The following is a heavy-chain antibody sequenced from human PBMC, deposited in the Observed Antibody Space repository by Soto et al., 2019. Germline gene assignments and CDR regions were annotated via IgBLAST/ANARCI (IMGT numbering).Heavy chain of an antibody. V-gene: IGHV3-23*01. CDR1: GVTFSRYA. J-gene: IGHJ4*02. CDR2: ISGSGGNT. CDR3: AKSITARPFDY. D-gene: IGHD6-6*01. Sequence: GGSLRLSCTGSGVTFSRYAMSWGRQAPGKGLEWVSAISGSGGNTYYADSVKGRFTISRDNSKNTLYLQMNSLRAEDTAVYYCAKSITARPFDYWGQGALVTVSS.